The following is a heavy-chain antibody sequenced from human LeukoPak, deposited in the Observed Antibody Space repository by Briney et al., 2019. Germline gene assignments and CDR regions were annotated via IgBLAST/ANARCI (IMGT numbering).Heavy chain of an antibody. Sequence: GRSLRLSCAASGFTFSSYGMHWVRQAPGKGLEWVSYLSGSSNYINYADSVKGRFTISRDNAKNSLYLQMNSLRAEDTAVYYCARIGVDTPRNNWFDPWGQGTLVTVSS. CDR1: GFTFSSYG. CDR2: LSGSSNYI. V-gene: IGHV3-21*05. CDR3: ARIGVDTPRNNWFDP. J-gene: IGHJ5*01. D-gene: IGHD2-2*02.